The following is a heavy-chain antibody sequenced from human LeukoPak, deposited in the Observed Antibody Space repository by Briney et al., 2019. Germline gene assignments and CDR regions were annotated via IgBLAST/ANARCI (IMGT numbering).Heavy chain of an antibody. CDR2: ISSSSYI. V-gene: IGHV3-21*04. D-gene: IGHD6-13*01. Sequence: GGSLRLSCAASGFTFSSYSMNWVRQAPGKGLEWVSSISSSSYIYHADSVKGRFTISRNNSKNTLYLQISSLRAEDTALYYCAKDRLGAAAGDYFDYWGQGTLVTVSS. CDR1: GFTFSSYS. CDR3: AKDRLGAAAGDYFDY. J-gene: IGHJ4*02.